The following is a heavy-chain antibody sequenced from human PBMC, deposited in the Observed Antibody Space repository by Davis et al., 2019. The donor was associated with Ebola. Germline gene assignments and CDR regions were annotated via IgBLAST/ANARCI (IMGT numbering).Heavy chain of an antibody. CDR1: GFSFGSYS. CDR2: ISSSSSYI. J-gene: IGHJ6*02. V-gene: IGHV3-21*01. D-gene: IGHD5-12*01. CDR3: ARDRSGYDPWGYYYYGMDV. Sequence: GGSLRLPCAASGFSFGSYSMNWVRQAPGKGLEWVSSISSSSSYIYYADSVKGRFTISRDNAKNSLYLQMNSLRAEDTAVYYCARDRSGYDPWGYYYYGMDVWGQGTTVTVSS.